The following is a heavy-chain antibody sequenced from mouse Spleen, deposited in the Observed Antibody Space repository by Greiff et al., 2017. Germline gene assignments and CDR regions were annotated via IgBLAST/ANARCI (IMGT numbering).Heavy chain of an antibody. CDR2: ISYDGSN. V-gene: IGHV3-6*01. D-gene: IGHD2-1*01. J-gene: IGHJ1*01. CDR3: ASYGNPLYWYFDV. Sequence: EVQRVESGPGLVKPSQSLSLTCSVTGYSITSGYYWNWIRQFPGNKLEWMGYISYDGSNNYNPSLKNRISITRDTSKNQFFLKLNSVTTEDTATYYCASYGNPLYWYFDVWGAGTTVTVSS. CDR1: GYSITSGYY.